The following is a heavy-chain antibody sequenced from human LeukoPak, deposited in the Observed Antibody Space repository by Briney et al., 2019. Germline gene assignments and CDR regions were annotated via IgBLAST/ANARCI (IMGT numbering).Heavy chain of an antibody. D-gene: IGHD3-10*01. CDR2: ISYDGSNK. J-gene: IGHJ4*02. Sequence: GGSLRLSCAASGFTFSSYAMHWVRQAPGKGLEWVAVISYDGSNKYYADSVKGRFTISRDNSKNTLYLQMYSLRAEDTAVYYCARDRNYYGSGNQDYWGQGTLVTVSS. CDR1: GFTFSSYA. CDR3: ARDRNYYGSGNQDY. V-gene: IGHV3-30*04.